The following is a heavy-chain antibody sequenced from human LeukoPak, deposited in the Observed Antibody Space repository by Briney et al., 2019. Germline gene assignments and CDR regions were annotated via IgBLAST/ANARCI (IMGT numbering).Heavy chain of an antibody. CDR1: GFTVSSNY. D-gene: IGHD3-10*01. V-gene: IGHV3-66*01. Sequence: GGSLRLSCAASGFTVSSNYMSWVRQAPGTGLEWVSVIYSGGSTYYADSVKGRFTISRDNSKNTLYLQMNSLRAENTAVYYCARERVVRGVISAFDYWGQGTLVTVSS. CDR3: ARERVVRGVISAFDY. CDR2: IYSGGST. J-gene: IGHJ4*02.